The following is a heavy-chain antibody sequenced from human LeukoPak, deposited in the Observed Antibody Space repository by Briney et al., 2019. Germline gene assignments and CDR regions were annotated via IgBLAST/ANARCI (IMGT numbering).Heavy chain of an antibody. D-gene: IGHD3-22*01. CDR2: IWYDGSNK. V-gene: IGHV3-33*01. J-gene: IGHJ4*02. Sequence: PGGSLRLSCAASGFTFSSYGMPWVRQAPGKGLEWVAVIWYDGSNKYYADSVKGRFTISRDNSKNTLYLQMNSLRAEDTAVYYCARALYYYDSSGSPTGFDYWGQGTLVTVSS. CDR3: ARALYYYDSSGSPTGFDY. CDR1: GFTFSSYG.